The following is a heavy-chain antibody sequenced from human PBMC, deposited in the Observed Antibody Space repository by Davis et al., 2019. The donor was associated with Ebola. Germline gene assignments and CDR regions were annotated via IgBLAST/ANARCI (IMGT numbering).Heavy chain of an antibody. J-gene: IGHJ5*02. CDR3: AKDPTDRVVVEAGENWSDP. D-gene: IGHD2-15*01. V-gene: IGHV3-23*01. CDR2: ISGSGGIT. CDR1: GFSFRSYA. Sequence: GESLKISCAASGFSFRSYAMTWVRQAPGKGLEWVSFISGSGGITKYVESVKGRFTFSRDDSKNTVYLQMNSLRAEDTAVYYCAKDPTDRVVVEAGENWSDPWGQGTLVTVSA.